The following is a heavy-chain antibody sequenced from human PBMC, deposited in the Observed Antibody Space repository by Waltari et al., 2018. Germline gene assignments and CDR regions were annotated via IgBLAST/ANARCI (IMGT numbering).Heavy chain of an antibody. CDR2: IYTTVTT. V-gene: IGHV4-61*02. CDR3: ARGYTTLAY. Sequence: QVQLQESGPGLVKPSQTLSLTCTVSGGSISSGSYYWSWIRQPAGKGLEWIGRIYTTVTTHYNPSLKSRVTISVDTSKNQFSLKLSSVTVADTAVYYCARGYTTLAYWGQGTLVTVSS. D-gene: IGHD3-16*02. J-gene: IGHJ4*02. CDR1: GGSISSGSYY.